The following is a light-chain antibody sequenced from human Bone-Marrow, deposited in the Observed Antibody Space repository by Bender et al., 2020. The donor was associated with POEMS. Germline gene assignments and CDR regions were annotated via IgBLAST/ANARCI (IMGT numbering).Light chain of an antibody. V-gene: IGLV2-8*01. Sequence: QSALTQPASVSGSPGQSITISCTGTSSDVGGYNLVSWYQQHPGKAPKLLIYEVTKRPSGVPNRFSGSKSGSTASLTVSGLQAEDEAVYYCSSYAGDNNLVFGGGTKLTVL. J-gene: IGLJ2*01. CDR3: SSYAGDNNLV. CDR1: SSDVGGYNL. CDR2: EVT.